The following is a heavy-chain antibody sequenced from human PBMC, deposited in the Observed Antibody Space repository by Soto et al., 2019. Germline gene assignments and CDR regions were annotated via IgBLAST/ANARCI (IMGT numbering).Heavy chain of an antibody. CDR1: GGTFSSYA. V-gene: IGHV1-69*01. D-gene: IGHD6-13*01. CDR3: AREPGYSSSWYFDY. Sequence: VKVSCKASGGTFSSYAISWVRQAPGQGLEWMGGIIPIFGTANYAQKFQGRVTITADESTSTAYMELSSLRSEDTAVYYCAREPGYSSSWYFDYWGQGTLVTVPQ. CDR2: IIPIFGTA. J-gene: IGHJ4*02.